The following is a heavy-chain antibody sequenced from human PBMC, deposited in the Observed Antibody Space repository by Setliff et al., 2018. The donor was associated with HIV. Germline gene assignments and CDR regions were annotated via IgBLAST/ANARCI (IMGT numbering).Heavy chain of an antibody. CDR2: ISATGST. V-gene: IGHV4-61*09. J-gene: IGHJ4*02. CDR3: ARAREGWKPFAFDY. D-gene: IGHD1-1*01. Sequence: SETLSLTCTVSGGIISSDSFFWSWVRQPAGKGLEWIGHISATGSTNYNPSLKSRVTMSLDTSKNQFSLNLNSVTAADAAVYFCARAREGWKPFAFDYWGQGTLVTVSS. CDR1: GGIISSDSFF.